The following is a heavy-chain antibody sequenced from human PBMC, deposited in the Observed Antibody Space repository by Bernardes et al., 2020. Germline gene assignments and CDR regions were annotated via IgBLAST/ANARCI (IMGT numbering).Heavy chain of an antibody. V-gene: IGHV1-69*06. Sequence: SVKVSWMISGGTFSRYAVSWVRQAPGHGLEWVGGIIPIYGTTNYAQKFQGRVTFTADKSTNTAYMGLSSLRSEDTATYYCARDQLGLGYYYFMDVWGKGTTVTVS. CDR1: GGTFSRYA. D-gene: IGHD2-15*01. CDR3: ARDQLGLGYYYFMDV. J-gene: IGHJ6*04. CDR2: IIPIYGTT.